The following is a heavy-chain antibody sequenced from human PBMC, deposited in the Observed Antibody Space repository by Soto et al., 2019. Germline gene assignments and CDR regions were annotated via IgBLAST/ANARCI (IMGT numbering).Heavy chain of an antibody. CDR3: AKRPLAARHTDY. CDR2: ISGSGDNT. CDR1: GCTFSNYA. V-gene: IGHV3-23*01. J-gene: IGHJ4*02. Sequence: EVQLLESWGGLVQPGGSLRLSCAASGCTFSNYAMTCVRQAPGKGLDWVSNISGSGDNTYYADSVRGRFTISRDNSKNTLYLQMNSLRSDDTAVYYCAKRPLAARHTDYWGQGTLVTVSS. D-gene: IGHD6-6*01.